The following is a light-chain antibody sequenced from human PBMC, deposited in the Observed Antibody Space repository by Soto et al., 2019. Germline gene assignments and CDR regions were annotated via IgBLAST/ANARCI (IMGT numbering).Light chain of an antibody. Sequence: EIVLTQSPGTLSLSPGERATLSCRASQSVGSNYLAWYQQKPGQAPRLLIYGTSSRAIGIPDRFSGSGSGTDFTLTISRLEPEDFAVYYCQQYGDTPWTFGQGTKVDI. CDR3: QQYGDTPWT. V-gene: IGKV3-20*01. CDR2: GTS. J-gene: IGKJ1*01. CDR1: QSVGSNY.